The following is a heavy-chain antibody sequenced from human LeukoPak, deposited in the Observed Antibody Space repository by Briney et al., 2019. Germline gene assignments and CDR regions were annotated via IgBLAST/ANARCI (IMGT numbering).Heavy chain of an antibody. CDR1: GFTFSSYV. CDR2: IWYDGTNK. Sequence: GRSLRLSCAASGFTFSSYVMHWVRQAPGKGLEWVAVIWYDGTNKYYADSVKGRFTISRDNSKNTLYLQMNSLRAEDTAVYYCARGSEIAAPRPFDYWGQGPLVTVSS. J-gene: IGHJ4*02. CDR3: ARGSEIAAPRPFDY. V-gene: IGHV3-33*01. D-gene: IGHD6-13*01.